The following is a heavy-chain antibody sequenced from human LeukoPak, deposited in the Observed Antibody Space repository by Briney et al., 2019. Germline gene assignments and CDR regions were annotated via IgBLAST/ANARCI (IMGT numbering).Heavy chain of an antibody. Sequence: GGSLRLSCAASGFTFSSYEMNRVRQAPGKGLEWVSIIFGAGKNTTYYADSVKGRFTVSRDNSKNTLYLQMTSLRPEDTAIYYCAKRNTMVRGGPCFDYWGRGILVTVSS. J-gene: IGHJ4*02. D-gene: IGHD3-10*01. CDR2: IFGAGKNTT. CDR3: AKRNTMVRGGPCFDY. V-gene: IGHV3-23*01. CDR1: GFTFSSYE.